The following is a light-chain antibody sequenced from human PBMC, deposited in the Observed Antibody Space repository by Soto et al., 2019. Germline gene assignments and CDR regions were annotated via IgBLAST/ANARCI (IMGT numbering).Light chain of an antibody. CDR2: KAS. Sequence: DIQMTQSPSTLSASVGDRVTITCRASQNINTRLAWYQQRPGKAPNLMIYKASILHSGVPSRFSGSGSGTEFTLTISSLQPDDFATYYCQQYNSYSRTFGQGTKVEIK. J-gene: IGKJ1*01. CDR1: QNINTR. V-gene: IGKV1-5*03. CDR3: QQYNSYSRT.